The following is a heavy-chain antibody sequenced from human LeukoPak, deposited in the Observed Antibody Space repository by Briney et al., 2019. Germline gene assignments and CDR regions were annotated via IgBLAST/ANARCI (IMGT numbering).Heavy chain of an antibody. CDR2: INTNTGNP. J-gene: IGHJ5*02. CDR3: ARKLYCTNGVCYGNWFDP. Sequence: ASVKVSCKASGYTFTSYAVNWVRQAPGQGLEWMGWINTNTGNPTYAQGFTGRFVFSLDTSVSTAYLQISSLKAEDTAVYYCARKLYCTNGVCYGNWFDPWGQGTLVTVSS. V-gene: IGHV7-4-1*02. D-gene: IGHD2-8*01. CDR1: GYTFTSYA.